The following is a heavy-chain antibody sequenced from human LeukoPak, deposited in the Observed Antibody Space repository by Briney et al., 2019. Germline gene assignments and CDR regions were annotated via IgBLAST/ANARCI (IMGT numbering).Heavy chain of an antibody. CDR3: ARDAENYYDSSGYYLLAYYFDY. V-gene: IGHV3-7*01. CDR1: GFTFSSYW. D-gene: IGHD3-22*01. J-gene: IGHJ4*02. CDR2: IKQDGSEK. Sequence: PGGSLRLSCAASGFTFSSYWMSWVRQAPGKGLERVANIKQDGSEKYYVDSVKGRFTISRDNSKNTLYLQMNSLRAEDTAVYYCARDAENYYDSSGYYLLAYYFDYWGQGTLVTVSS.